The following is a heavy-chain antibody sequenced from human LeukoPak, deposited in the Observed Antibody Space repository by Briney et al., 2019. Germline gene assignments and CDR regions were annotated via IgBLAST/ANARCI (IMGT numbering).Heavy chain of an antibody. D-gene: IGHD3-22*01. Sequence: SVKVSCKASGGTFSSYAISWVRQAPGQGLEWMGGIIPTFGTANYAQKFQGRVTITTDESTSTAYMELSSLRSEDTAVYYCARAINHYYDSSGYYYSAFDIWGQGTMVTVSS. CDR2: IIPTFGTA. CDR3: ARAINHYYDSSGYYYSAFDI. V-gene: IGHV1-69*05. J-gene: IGHJ3*02. CDR1: GGTFSSYA.